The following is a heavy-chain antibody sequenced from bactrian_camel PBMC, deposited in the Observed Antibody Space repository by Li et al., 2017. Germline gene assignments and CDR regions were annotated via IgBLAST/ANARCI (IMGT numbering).Heavy chain of an antibody. CDR3: AADRYLSDYCSGDFGF. V-gene: IGHV3S63*01. D-gene: IGHD4*01. Sequence: HVQLVESGGGSVQVGGSLRLSCTASGLSYDDHAMGWYRLGPGNECELVSSISSDGSPYYLESVKGRFTISRDNAKNTVYLQMNSLKPEDTAMYYCAADRYLSDYCSGDFGFWGQGTQVTVS. CDR1: GLSYDDHA. CDR2: ISSDGSP. J-gene: IGHJ6*01.